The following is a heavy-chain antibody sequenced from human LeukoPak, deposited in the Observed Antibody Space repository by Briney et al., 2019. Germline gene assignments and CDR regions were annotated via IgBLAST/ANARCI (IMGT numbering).Heavy chain of an antibody. J-gene: IGHJ4*02. CDR2: ISGSGDNT. D-gene: IGHD3-22*01. CDR1: GFTFSSYA. Sequence: GGSLRLSCTAAGFTFSSYAMSWVRQAPGKGLEWVAGISGSGDNTYYADSVKGRFTISRDNSKNTLYLQMNSLRAEDTAVFYCAKGSYYDSGGYYYFDYWGQGTLVTVSS. CDR3: AKGSYYDSGGYYYFDY. V-gene: IGHV3-23*01.